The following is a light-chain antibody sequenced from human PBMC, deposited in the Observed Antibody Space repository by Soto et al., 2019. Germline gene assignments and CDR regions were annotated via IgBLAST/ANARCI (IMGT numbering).Light chain of an antibody. J-gene: IGLJ3*02. V-gene: IGLV1-40*01. CDR3: CSYAGSSTWV. Sequence: QSVLTQPPSVSGAPGQRVTISCTGSSSNIGAGYDVHWYLHLPGTAPKLLIFGNSHRPSGVPDRFSASKSGTSASLAITGLPAEDEADYYCCSYAGSSTWVFGGGTKLTVL. CDR1: SSNIGAGYD. CDR2: GNS.